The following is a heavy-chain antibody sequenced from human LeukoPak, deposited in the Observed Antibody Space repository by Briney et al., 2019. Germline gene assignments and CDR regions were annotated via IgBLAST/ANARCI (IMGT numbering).Heavy chain of an antibody. V-gene: IGHV1-2*02. CDR2: INPNSGGT. J-gene: IGHJ4*02. CDR1: GYTFTGYY. Sequence: ASVKVSCKASGYTFTGYYMHWVRQAPGQGLEWMGWINPNSGGTNYAQKVQGRVTMTRDTSISTAYMELSRLRSDDTAVYYCARGSPFSDISTGYYYFEYWGQGTLVTVSS. D-gene: IGHD3-9*01. CDR3: ARGSPFSDISTGYYYFEY.